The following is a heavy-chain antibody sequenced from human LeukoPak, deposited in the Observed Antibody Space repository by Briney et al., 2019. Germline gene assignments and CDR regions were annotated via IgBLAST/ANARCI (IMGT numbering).Heavy chain of an antibody. J-gene: IGHJ4*02. CDR1: GGSISSYY. D-gene: IGHD3-3*01. Sequence: PSETLSLTCTVSGGSISSYYWSWIRQPAGKGLEWIGRIYTSGSTNYNPSLKSRVTISVDTSKNQFSLKLSSVTAADTAVYYCARALYYDFWSGPPYYFDYWGQGTLVTVSS. CDR2: IYTSGST. V-gene: IGHV4-4*07. CDR3: ARALYYDFWSGPPYYFDY.